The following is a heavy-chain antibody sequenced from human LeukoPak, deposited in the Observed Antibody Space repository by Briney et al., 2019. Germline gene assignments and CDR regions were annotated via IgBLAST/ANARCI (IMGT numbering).Heavy chain of an antibody. Sequence: GGSLRLSCAASGFTFSSYWMSWVRQAPGKGLEWVANIKQDGSEKYYVDSVKGRFTISRDNAKNSLYLQMNSLRAEDTAVYYCAKDRGVNYYDSSGYYPLFFDYWGQRTLVTVSS. CDR3: AKDRGVNYYDSSGYYPLFFDY. J-gene: IGHJ4*02. CDR2: IKQDGSEK. V-gene: IGHV3-7*01. CDR1: GFTFSSYW. D-gene: IGHD3-22*01.